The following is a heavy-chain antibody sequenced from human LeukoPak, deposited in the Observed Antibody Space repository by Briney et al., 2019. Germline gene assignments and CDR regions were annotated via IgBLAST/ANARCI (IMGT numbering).Heavy chain of an antibody. D-gene: IGHD6-19*01. CDR3: ARDSTGIAVAGNSPDFDY. CDR2: INPNSGGT. CDR1: GYTFTGYY. V-gene: IGHV1-2*02. Sequence: ASVTVSCKPSGYTFTGYYMHWVRQAPGQGLEWMGWINPNSGGTNYAQKFQGRVTMTRDTSISTAYMELSRLRSDDTAVYYCARDSTGIAVAGNSPDFDYWGQGTLVTVFS. J-gene: IGHJ4*02.